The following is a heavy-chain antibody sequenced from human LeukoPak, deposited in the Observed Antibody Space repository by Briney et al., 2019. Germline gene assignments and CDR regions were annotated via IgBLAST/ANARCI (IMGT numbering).Heavy chain of an antibody. Sequence: PSETLSLTCAGYGGSFSGYYWSGIRQPPGKGLEWIGEINHSGSTNYNPSLKSRVTISVDTSKNQFSLKLSSVTAADTAVYYCARVTRIAIGAFDYWGQGTLVIVSS. CDR3: ARVTRIAIGAFDY. V-gene: IGHV4-34*01. J-gene: IGHJ4*02. CDR1: GGSFSGYY. D-gene: IGHD6-13*01. CDR2: INHSGST.